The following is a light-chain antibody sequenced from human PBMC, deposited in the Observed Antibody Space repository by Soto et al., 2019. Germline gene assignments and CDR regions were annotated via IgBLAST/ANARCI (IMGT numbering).Light chain of an antibody. V-gene: IGKV3-20*01. CDR3: QQSAHSPLT. CDR2: VAS. CDR1: QTVTNNY. J-gene: IGKJ4*01. Sequence: EVVLTQSPGTLSLSPGERATLSCRASQTVTNNYLGWFQQKPGQAPRLLIDVASIRATGIPDRFSGSGSGTDFTLTISRLEPEDFAVYYCQQSAHSPLTFGGGTKVDIK.